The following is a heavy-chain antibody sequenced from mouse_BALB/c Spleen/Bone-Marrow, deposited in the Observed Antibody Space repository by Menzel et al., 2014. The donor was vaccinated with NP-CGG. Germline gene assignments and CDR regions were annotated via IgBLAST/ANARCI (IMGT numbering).Heavy chain of an antibody. Sequence: VQLQQSGTVLARPGASVKMSCKAPGYSFTIYWMHWVKQRPGQGLEWIGAIYPGNSDTSYNQKFKGKAKLTAVTSASTAYMELSSLTNEDSAVYYCTRFGSTYDWYFDVWGAGTTVTVSS. CDR1: GYSFTIYW. CDR2: IYPGNSDT. CDR3: TRFGSTYDWYFDV. D-gene: IGHD1-1*01. J-gene: IGHJ1*01. V-gene: IGHV1-5*01.